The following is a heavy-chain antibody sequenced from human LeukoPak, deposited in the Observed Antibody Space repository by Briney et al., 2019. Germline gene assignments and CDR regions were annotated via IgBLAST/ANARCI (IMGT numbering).Heavy chain of an antibody. Sequence: VKVSCKASGGTFSSYAISWVRQAPGQGLEWMGGIIPIFGTANYAQKFQGRVTITTDESTSTAYMELSSLRSEDTAVYYCATGVRYDYGTSARSDYFDYWGQGTLVTVSS. CDR1: GGTFSSYA. CDR2: IIPIFGTA. D-gene: IGHD4-17*01. V-gene: IGHV1-69*13. CDR3: ATGVRYDYGTSARSDYFDY. J-gene: IGHJ4*02.